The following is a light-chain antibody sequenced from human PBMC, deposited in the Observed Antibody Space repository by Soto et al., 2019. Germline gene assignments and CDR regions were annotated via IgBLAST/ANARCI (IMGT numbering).Light chain of an antibody. J-gene: IGKJ2*01. CDR2: GAS. Sequence: EIVLTQSPGTLSLSPGERATLSCKASQSVTSRYLAWYQQKPGQARRLLIYGASSRATCIPDRFSGSGSGTDFTLTISRVELEYFAVYVSQQYNNSPEYTFGQGTELEIK. CDR3: QQYNNSPEYT. V-gene: IGKV3-20*01. CDR1: QSVTSRY.